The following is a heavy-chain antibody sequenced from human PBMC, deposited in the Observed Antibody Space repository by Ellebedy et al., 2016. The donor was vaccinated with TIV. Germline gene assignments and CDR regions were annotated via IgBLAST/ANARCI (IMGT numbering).Heavy chain of an antibody. V-gene: IGHV3-43*02. Sequence: PGGSLRLSCAASGFTFDDYAMHWVRPAPGPGLEWVSLISADGGSTYYADSVKGRVTISRDNSKNSLYLQMNSLRPEDTALNYCAPRALLWFGEPVVEWGQGTLVTVSS. CDR3: APRALLWFGEPVVE. CDR2: ISADGGST. CDR1: GFTFDDYA. J-gene: IGHJ4*02. D-gene: IGHD3-10*01.